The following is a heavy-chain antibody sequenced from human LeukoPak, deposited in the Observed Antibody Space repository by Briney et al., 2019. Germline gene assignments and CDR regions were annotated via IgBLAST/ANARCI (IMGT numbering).Heavy chain of an antibody. CDR3: AKRPSAGNVYFDS. J-gene: IGHJ4*02. V-gene: IGHV3-23*01. D-gene: IGHD6-13*01. Sequence: GGSLRLSCAASGFTFSSYAMSWVRQAPGKGLEWISAIGRSGDSIFYADSVKGRFTISRDNSKDTLYLQMNSLRAEDTAVYYCAKRPSAGNVYFDSWGQGTLVTVPS. CDR1: GFTFSSYA. CDR2: IGRSGDSI.